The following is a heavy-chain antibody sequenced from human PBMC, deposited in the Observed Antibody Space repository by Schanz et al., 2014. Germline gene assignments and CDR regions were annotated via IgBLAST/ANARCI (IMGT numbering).Heavy chain of an antibody. V-gene: IGHV3-23*04. CDR3: ASAPPLVRGIAGWFGP. CDR2: IGGDASRT. Sequence: EVHLVESGGGLVQPGGSLRLSCAASGFNFITFAMSWVRQAPGKGPEWVSAIGGDASRTYYADSVKGRFTISRDNSKRPLYLQMTSLRPDDTAVYYCASAPPLVRGIAGWFGPWGQGSLVTVSS. J-gene: IGHJ5*02. CDR1: GFNFITFA. D-gene: IGHD3-10*01.